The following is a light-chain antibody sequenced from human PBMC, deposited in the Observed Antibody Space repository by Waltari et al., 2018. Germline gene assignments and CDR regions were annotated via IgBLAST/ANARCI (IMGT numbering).Light chain of an antibody. J-gene: IGKJ3*01. Sequence: EIVLTQSPATLSLSPGERGTLSCRASQSINSYLAWYHQKPGQAPRLLIYDASNRATGIPGRFTGSGSGTDFTLTINSLEPEDFAVYYCQQRSNWPRTFGPGTKVDIK. CDR2: DAS. CDR3: QQRSNWPRT. V-gene: IGKV3-11*01. CDR1: QSINSY.